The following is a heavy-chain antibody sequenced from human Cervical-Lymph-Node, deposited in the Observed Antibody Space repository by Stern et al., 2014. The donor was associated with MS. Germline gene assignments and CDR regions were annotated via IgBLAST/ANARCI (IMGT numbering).Heavy chain of an antibody. Sequence: VQLXXXGGGFIQPGRSLSLSCAASGFTFGDYAMHWVRQAPGKGLAWVSGVTWNGASIGYAGSVKGRFTVSRDNAKNSLSLEMNSLRAEDTAVYYCAKGGYDPDYYFDYWGQGTPVTVSS. V-gene: IGHV3-9*01. D-gene: IGHD5-12*01. CDR3: AKGGYDPDYYFDY. CDR2: VTWNGASI. CDR1: GFTFGDYA. J-gene: IGHJ4*02.